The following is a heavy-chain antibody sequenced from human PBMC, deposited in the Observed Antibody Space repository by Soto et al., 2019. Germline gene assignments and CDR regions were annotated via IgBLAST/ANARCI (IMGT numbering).Heavy chain of an antibody. CDR1: GFTFSNAW. CDR2: IKSKTDGGTT. Sequence: EVQLVESGGGLVKPGGSLRLSSAASGFTFSNAWMSWVRQAPGKGLEWVGRIKSKTDGGTTDYAAPVKGRFTISRDDSKNTLYLQMNSLKTEDTAVYYCTRDFYVLRFLEWPPPWGQGTLVTVSS. CDR3: TRDFYVLRFLEWPPP. D-gene: IGHD3-3*01. J-gene: IGHJ5*02. V-gene: IGHV3-15*01.